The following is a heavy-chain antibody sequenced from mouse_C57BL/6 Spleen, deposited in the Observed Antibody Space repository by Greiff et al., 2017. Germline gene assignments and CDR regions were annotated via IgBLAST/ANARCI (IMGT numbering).Heavy chain of an antibody. CDR1: GYTFTGYW. CDR2: IFPGSGST. D-gene: IGHD1-1*02. J-gene: IGHJ2*01. Sequence: VQLQQSGAELMKPGASVKLSCKATGYTFTGYWIDWVKQRPGHGLEWIGEIFPGSGSTNYNQKFKGKATLTADTSSNTAYMQLGSLTAEDSAIYDCARDTKVFDYWGQGTTVTVSS. CDR3: ARDTKVFDY. V-gene: IGHV1-9*01.